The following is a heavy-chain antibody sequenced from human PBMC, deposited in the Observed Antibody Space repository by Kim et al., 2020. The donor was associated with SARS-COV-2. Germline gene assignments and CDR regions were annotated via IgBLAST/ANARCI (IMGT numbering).Heavy chain of an antibody. CDR2: ISGTAGGT. CDR1: GFTFTDYA. J-gene: IGHJ4*02. D-gene: IGHD1-26*01. CDR3: AKAASGGGGYWFDY. V-gene: IGHV3-23*01. Sequence: GGSLRLSCAASGFTFTDYAVSWVRQAPGKGLEWVSSISGTAGGTSYADSVKGRCTISRDNFKNKVYLQMNSLRADDTAVYYCAKAASGGGGYWFDYWGQGTLVTVSS.